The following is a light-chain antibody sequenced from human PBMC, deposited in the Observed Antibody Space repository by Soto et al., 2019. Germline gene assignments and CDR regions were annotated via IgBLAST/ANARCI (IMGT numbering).Light chain of an antibody. J-gene: IGLJ1*01. CDR1: SSDVGGYNY. Sequence: QSALTQPASVSGSPGQSITISCTGTSSDVGGYNYVSWYQQYPGKAPKLMIYEVSNRPSGVSNRFSGSKSGNTASLTISGLQAEDEADYYCSSYTSSSTPYVLGTGTKVTVL. V-gene: IGLV2-14*01. CDR2: EVS. CDR3: SSYTSSSTPYV.